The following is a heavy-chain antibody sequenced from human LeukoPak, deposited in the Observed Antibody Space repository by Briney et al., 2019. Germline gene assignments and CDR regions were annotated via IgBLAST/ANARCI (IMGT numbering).Heavy chain of an antibody. CDR3: TSYSGSYMMGAYYYYMDV. CDR1: GFTFGDYV. J-gene: IGHJ6*03. V-gene: IGHV3-49*04. CDR2: IRSKAYGGTT. Sequence: GGSLRLSCTASGFTFGDYVMSWVRQAPGKGLEWVGFIRSKAYGGTTEYAASVKGRFTISRDDSKSIAYLQMNSLKTEDTAVYYCTSYSGSYMMGAYYYYMDVWGKGTTVTISS. D-gene: IGHD3-10*01.